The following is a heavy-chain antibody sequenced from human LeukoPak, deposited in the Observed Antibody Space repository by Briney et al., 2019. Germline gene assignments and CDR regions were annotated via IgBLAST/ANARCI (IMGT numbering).Heavy chain of an antibody. CDR1: GFTFSSYA. CDR2: ISSNGGST. J-gene: IGHJ4*02. V-gene: IGHV3-64*01. Sequence: GGSLRLSCAASGFTFSSYAMHWVRQAPGKGLEYVSAISSNGGSTYYANSVKGRFTISRDKSKNTLYLQMGSLRAENMAVYYCARASRGLVWDYSSSSYWGQGTLVTVSS. D-gene: IGHD6-13*01. CDR3: ARASRGLVWDYSSSSY.